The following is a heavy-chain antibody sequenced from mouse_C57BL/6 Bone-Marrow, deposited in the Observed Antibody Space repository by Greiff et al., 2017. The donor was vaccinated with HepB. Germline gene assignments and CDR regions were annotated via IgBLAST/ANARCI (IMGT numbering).Heavy chain of an antibody. D-gene: IGHD1-1*01. CDR1: GFTFSDYG. V-gene: IGHV5-17*01. CDR3: ARPDYFYYAMDY. CDR2: ISSGSSTI. Sequence: EVMLVESGGGLVKPGGSLKLSCAASGFTFSDYGMHWVRQAPEKGLEWVAYISSGSSTIYYADTVKGRFTISRDNAKNTLFLQMTSLRSEDTAMYYCARPDYFYYAMDYWGQGTSVTVSS. J-gene: IGHJ4*01.